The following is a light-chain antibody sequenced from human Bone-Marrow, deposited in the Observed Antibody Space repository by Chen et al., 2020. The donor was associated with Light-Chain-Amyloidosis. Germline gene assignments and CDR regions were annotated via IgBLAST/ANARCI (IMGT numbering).Light chain of an antibody. J-gene: IGLJ2*01. CDR2: RDT. CDR1: DLPTKY. CDR3: QSADSSGTYEVI. Sequence: SYELTQPPSVSVSPGQTARITCSGDDLPTKYAYWYQQKPGQAPVLVPHRDTERPSGISERFSGSSSGTTATLTISGVQAEDEADYHCQSADSSGTYEVIFGGGTKLTVL. V-gene: IGLV3-25*03.